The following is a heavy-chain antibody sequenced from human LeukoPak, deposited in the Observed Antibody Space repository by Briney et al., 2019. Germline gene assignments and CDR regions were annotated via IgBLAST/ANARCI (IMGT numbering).Heavy chain of an antibody. CDR2: VHHTGST. V-gene: IGHV4-38-2*02. J-gene: IGHJ5*02. Sequence: SETLSLTCNVSGYSISRGYYWGWIRQPPGKGLEWIWSVHHTGSTYYNPSLRSRVSISVDKSTNHISLEVTSVTAADTAVYYCARDWGFGDSEDWFDPWGQGTLVTVSS. CDR3: ARDWGFGDSEDWFDP. D-gene: IGHD3-10*01. CDR1: GYSISRGYY.